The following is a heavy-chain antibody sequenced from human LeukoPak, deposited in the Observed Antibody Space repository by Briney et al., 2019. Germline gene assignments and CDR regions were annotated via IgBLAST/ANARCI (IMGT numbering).Heavy chain of an antibody. CDR3: ARERGYSPTFDY. Sequence: GRSLRLSCAASGFTFSSYAMHWVRQAPGKGLEWVAVISYDGCNKYYADSVKGRFTISRDNSKNTLYLQMNSLRAEDTAVYYCARERGYSPTFDYWGQGTLVTVSS. D-gene: IGHD2/OR15-2a*01. CDR2: ISYDGCNK. V-gene: IGHV3-30-3*01. CDR1: GFTFSSYA. J-gene: IGHJ4*02.